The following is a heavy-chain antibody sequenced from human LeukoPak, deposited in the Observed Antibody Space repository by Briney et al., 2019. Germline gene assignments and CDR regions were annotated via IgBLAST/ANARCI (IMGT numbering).Heavy chain of an antibody. J-gene: IGHJ4*02. D-gene: IGHD6-19*01. Sequence: GESLKISCKASGYSFTNYWIGWVRQMPGKGLEWMGIIFPGDSDTRYSPSFQGQVTISADKSISTAYLQWSSLKASDTAIYYCARRHRRSSGWYGEIDYWGQGTLVTVSS. CDR3: ARRHRRSSGWYGEIDY. CDR1: GYSFTNYW. CDR2: IFPGDSDT. V-gene: IGHV5-51*01.